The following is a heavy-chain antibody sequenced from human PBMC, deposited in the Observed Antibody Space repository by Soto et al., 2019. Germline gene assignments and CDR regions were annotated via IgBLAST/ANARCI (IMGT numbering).Heavy chain of an antibody. CDR2: ISYDGSNK. CDR3: AKDWGYCSSTSCSSAYYYYYYGMDV. D-gene: IGHD2-2*01. V-gene: IGHV3-30*18. CDR1: GFTFSSYG. Sequence: GGSLRLSCAASGFTFSSYGMHWVRQAPGKGLEWVAVISYDGSNKYYADSVKGRFTISRDNSKNTLYLQMNSLRAEDTAGYYCAKDWGYCSSTSCSSAYYYYYYGMDVWGQGTTVTVSS. J-gene: IGHJ6*02.